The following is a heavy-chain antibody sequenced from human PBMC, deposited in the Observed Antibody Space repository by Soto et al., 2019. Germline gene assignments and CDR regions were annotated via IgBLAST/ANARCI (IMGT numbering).Heavy chain of an antibody. J-gene: IGHJ4*02. CDR1: GGTFSSYA. D-gene: IGHD3-10*01. V-gene: IGHV1-69*01. CDR2: IIPIFGTA. CDR3: ARDPRKFGGMYYFDY. Sequence: QVQLVQSGAEVQKPGSSVKVSCKASGGTFSSYAISWVRQAPGQGLEWMGGIIPIFGTANYAQKFQGRVTITADESTSTAYMELSILRSEDTAVYYCARDPRKFGGMYYFDYWGQGTLVTVSS.